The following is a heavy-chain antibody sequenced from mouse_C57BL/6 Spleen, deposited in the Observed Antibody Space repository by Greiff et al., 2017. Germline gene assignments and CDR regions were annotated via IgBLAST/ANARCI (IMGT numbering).Heavy chain of an antibody. V-gene: IGHV1-64*01. Sequence: VQLQQPGAELVKPGASVKLSCKASGYTFTSYWMHWVKQRPGQGLEWIGMIHPNSGSTNYNEKFKSKATLTVDKSSSTAYMQLSSLTSEDSAGYYCARSGYGDDDWYFDVWGTGATVTVSS. CDR1: GYTFTSYW. D-gene: IGHD2-2*01. CDR2: IHPNSGST. CDR3: ARSGYGDDDWYFDV. J-gene: IGHJ1*03.